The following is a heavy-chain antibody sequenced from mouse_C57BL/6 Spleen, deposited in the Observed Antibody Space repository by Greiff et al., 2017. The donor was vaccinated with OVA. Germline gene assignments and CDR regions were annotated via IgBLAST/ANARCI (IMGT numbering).Heavy chain of an antibody. V-gene: IGHV1-52*01. D-gene: IGHD1-1*01. CDR1: GYTFTSYW. J-gene: IGHJ1*03. CDR2: IDPSDSET. Sequence: QVQLQQPGAELVRPGSSVKLSCKASGYTFTSYWMHWVKQRPVQGLEWIGNIDPSDSETNYNQKFKDKATLTVDKSSSTAYMQLSSLTSEYSAVDYCARRGYGSSYGDFDVWGTGTSVTVSS. CDR3: ARRGYGSSYGDFDV.